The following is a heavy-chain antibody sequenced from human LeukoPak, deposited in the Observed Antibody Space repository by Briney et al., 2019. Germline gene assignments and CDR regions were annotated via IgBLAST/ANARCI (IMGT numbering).Heavy chain of an antibody. V-gene: IGHV4-59*01. J-gene: IGHJ5*02. D-gene: IGHD3-16*01. CDR2: IYYTGST. CDR3: ARDKLSFGSRYNWFDP. CDR1: GDSISSYY. Sequence: SETLSLTCTVSGDSISSYYWSWIRQPPGKGLECIGYIYYTGSTVYNPSLKSRVTISVDTSKTQFSLKLTSVTAADTAVYYCARDKLSFGSRYNWFDPWGQGSLVTVSS.